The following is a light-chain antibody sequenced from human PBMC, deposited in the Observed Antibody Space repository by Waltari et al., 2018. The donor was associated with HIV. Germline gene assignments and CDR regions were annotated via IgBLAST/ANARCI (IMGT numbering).Light chain of an antibody. Sequence: DIQMTQSPSSLSASVGDRVTITCRASQSISIFLHWYQQNPGKAPKLLISDASRLQSGLPSRFSGSGSGTDFTLTITNLQPEDFATYFCQQSFDVPLVFGPGTKVD. CDR1: QSISIF. J-gene: IGKJ3*01. CDR2: DAS. V-gene: IGKV1-39*01. CDR3: QQSFDVPLV.